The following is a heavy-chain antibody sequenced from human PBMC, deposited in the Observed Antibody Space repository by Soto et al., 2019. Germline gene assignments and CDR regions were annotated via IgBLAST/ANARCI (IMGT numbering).Heavy chain of an antibody. D-gene: IGHD3-22*01. CDR2: IHPGGQTI. J-gene: IGHJ3*01. Sequence: PGGSLRLSCAASGFTFSSSEMYWVRQAPGKGLEWISYIHPGGQTIFYAESVKGRFTISRDNAKHSVYLQMNSLRAEDTAVYYCARRVSRWGRETMVTVSS. V-gene: IGHV3-48*03. CDR3: ARRVSR. CDR1: GFTFSSSE.